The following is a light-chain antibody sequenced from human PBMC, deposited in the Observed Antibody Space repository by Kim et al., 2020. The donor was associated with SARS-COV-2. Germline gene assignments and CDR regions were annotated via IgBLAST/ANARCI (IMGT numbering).Light chain of an antibody. V-gene: IGLV2-14*03. CDR1: SSDVGGHNY. CDR3: SSYTSTSTRVA. J-gene: IGLJ2*01. CDR2: DVT. Sequence: SITISCTGTSSDVGGHNYVSWYQQHPAKAPKLMIYDVTKRPSGVSIRFSGSKSGNTASLTISGLQAEDKADYYCSSYTSTSTRVAFGGGTKVTVL.